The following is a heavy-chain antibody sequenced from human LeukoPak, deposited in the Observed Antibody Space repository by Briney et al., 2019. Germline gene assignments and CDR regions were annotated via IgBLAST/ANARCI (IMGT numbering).Heavy chain of an antibody. CDR1: GFTLNNAW. J-gene: IGHJ1*01. Sequence: GGSLRLSCAASGFTLNNAWMSWVRQAPGEGLEWLGRIKRETDGGTIDYAAPVKGRFTISRDDSRNTLYLQMDSLKIEDTAVYYCTTDRYYDNSELQFQHWGQGTLVTVSS. V-gene: IGHV3-15*01. CDR3: TTDRYYDNSELQFQH. D-gene: IGHD3-22*01. CDR2: IKRETDGGTI.